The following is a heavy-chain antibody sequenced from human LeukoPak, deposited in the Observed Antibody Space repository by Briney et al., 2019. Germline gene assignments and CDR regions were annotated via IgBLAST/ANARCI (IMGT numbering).Heavy chain of an antibody. D-gene: IGHD6-13*01. J-gene: IGHJ5*02. CDR2: INANSGGT. V-gene: IGHV1-2*02. CDR1: RYTFTGYY. Sequence: ASVKVSCKASRYTFTGYYMHWVRRAPGQGVEWMGWINANSGGTNYAQKFQGGVTMTRDTPISTPDTELNRLTPDDTAVSSSATAGYSSSWYRATRFDPWGQGTLVTVSS. CDR3: ATAGYSSSWYRATRFDP.